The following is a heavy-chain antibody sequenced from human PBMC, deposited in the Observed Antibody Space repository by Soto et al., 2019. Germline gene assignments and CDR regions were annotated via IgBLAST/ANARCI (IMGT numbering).Heavy chain of an antibody. D-gene: IGHD1-1*01. CDR2: IYSGGTT. CDR3: ARDPGDRNGVSV. CDR1: GFTVSSDY. Sequence: EVLVVESGGGLVQPGGSLRLSCAASGFTVSSDYMSWVRQAPGKGLEWVSVIYSGGTTSYADSVKGRFTISRDNSKNTLYLQLNSLRAEDTAVYYCARDPGDRNGVSVWGQGTTVSVSS. V-gene: IGHV3-66*01. J-gene: IGHJ6*02.